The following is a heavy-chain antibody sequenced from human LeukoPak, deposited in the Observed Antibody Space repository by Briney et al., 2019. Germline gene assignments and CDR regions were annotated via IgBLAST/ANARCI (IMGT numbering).Heavy chain of an antibody. CDR2: IIPIFGTA. CDR3: ARGGYYYYGMDV. J-gene: IGHJ6*02. CDR1: GYTFTSYY. V-gene: IGHV1-69*13. Sequence: SVKVSCKASGYTFTSYYMHWVRQAPGQGLEWMGGIIPIFGTANYAQKFQGRVTITADESTSTAYMELSSLRSEDTAVYYCARGGYYYYGMDVWGQGTTVTVSS.